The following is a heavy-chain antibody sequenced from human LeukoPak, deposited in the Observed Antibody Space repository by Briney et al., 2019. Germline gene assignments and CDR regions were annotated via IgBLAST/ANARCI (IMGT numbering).Heavy chain of an antibody. D-gene: IGHD2-2*01. Sequence: GGSLRLSCAASGFTFSNSAMTWVRQAPGKGLEWVSSISSSRKYIYYAELVRGRFTISRDNAQNSLYLQMNSLRVEDTAVYFCAREGCSTSSCPPDYWGQGILVTVSS. CDR2: ISSSRKYI. CDR3: AREGCSTSSCPPDY. V-gene: IGHV3-21*01. J-gene: IGHJ4*02. CDR1: GFTFSNSA.